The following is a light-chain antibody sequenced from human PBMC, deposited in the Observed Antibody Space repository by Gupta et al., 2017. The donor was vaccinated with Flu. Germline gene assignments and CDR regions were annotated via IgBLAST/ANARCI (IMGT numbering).Light chain of an antibody. J-gene: IGLJ1*01. CDR3: SSYTSSSLYV. CDR2: EVS. V-gene: IGLV2-14*01. CDR1: SSDVGGYNY. Sequence: QSALTQPASVSGSPGQSITISCTGTSSDVGGYNYVSWYQQHPGKAPKLIIYEVSNRPSGVSNRFSGSKSGNTASLTISGLQAEDKADYYCSSYTSSSLYVFGTGTKVTVL.